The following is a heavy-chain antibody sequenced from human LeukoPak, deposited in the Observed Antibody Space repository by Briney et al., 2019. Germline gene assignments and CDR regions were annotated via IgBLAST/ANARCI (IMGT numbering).Heavy chain of an antibody. V-gene: IGHV3-23*01. J-gene: IGHJ6*03. CDR2: ISGSGGST. Sequence: PGGSLRLSCAASGFTFSSYAMSWVRQAPGKGLEWVSAISGSGGSTYYADSVKGRFTISRDNPKNTLYLQMNSLRAEDTAVYYCAKWVVYYYYYMDVWGKGTTVTVSS. CDR1: GFTFSSYA. CDR3: AKWVVYYYYYMDV. D-gene: IGHD2-15*01.